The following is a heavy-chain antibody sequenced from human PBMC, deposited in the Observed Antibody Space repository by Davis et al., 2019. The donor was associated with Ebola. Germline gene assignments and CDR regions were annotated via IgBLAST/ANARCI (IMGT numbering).Heavy chain of an antibody. V-gene: IGHV5-51*01. CDR1: EYRFNKYW. CDR2: IYVSDSDT. D-gene: IGHD3-10*01. CDR3: YTQGRAGFDI. Sequence: GESLKISCRAPEYRFNKYWIAWVRQLPGKGLEWMGMIYVSDSDTRYSPSFQGQVTISVDKSTSTAYLQWSSLRASDTAMYYCYTQGRAGFDIWGRGTLVSVSS. J-gene: IGHJ2*01.